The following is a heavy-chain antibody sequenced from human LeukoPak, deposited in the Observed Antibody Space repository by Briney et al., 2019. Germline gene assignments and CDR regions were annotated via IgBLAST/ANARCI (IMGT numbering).Heavy chain of an antibody. V-gene: IGHV1-8*01. J-gene: IGHJ4*02. CDR1: GYTFTSSD. CDR2: INPNSGRT. CDR3: ARGRSGLAAAGTYDY. D-gene: IGHD6-13*01. Sequence: ASVKVSCKASGYTFTSSDINWVRQAAGQGLEWMGFINPNSGRTGYAQKFQGRVTMTANTSISTAYMELSSLRFDDTAVYYCARGRSGLAAAGTYDYWGQGTLITVSS.